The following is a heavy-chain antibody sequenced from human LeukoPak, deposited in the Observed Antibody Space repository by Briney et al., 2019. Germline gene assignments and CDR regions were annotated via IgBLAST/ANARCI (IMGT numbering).Heavy chain of an antibody. CDR1: GGSISSYY. J-gene: IGHJ1*01. D-gene: IGHD2-15*01. CDR3: AREDYCSGGSCYSGYFQH. V-gene: IGHV4-59*01. CDR2: IYYSGTT. Sequence: TSDTLSLTCTVSGGSISSYYWSWIRQPPGKGLEWIGYIYYSGTTNYNPSLKSRVTISVDTSKNQFSLKLSSVTAADTAVYYCAREDYCSGGSCYSGYFQHWGQGTLVTVSS.